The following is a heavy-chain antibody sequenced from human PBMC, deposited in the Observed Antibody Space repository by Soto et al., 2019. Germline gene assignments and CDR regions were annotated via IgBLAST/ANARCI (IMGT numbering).Heavy chain of an antibody. V-gene: IGHV3-66*01. D-gene: IGHD2-15*01. Sequence: GGSLRLSWAASGFSVSINYVSWVRQAPGKGLEWVSLLFSGGGTFYADSVKGRFTISRDDSKNTLYLQMNSLRAEDTAVYYCVRRGYCSGGSCYSIYFFDIWGQGTMVTVSS. J-gene: IGHJ3*02. CDR3: VRRGYCSGGSCYSIYFFDI. CDR2: LFSGGGT. CDR1: GFSVSINY.